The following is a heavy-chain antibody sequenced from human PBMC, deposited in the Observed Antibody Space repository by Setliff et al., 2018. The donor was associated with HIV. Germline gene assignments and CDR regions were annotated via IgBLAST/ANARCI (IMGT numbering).Heavy chain of an antibody. V-gene: IGHV1-46*01. CDR2: INPSGGST. CDR3: AREGGDIAARRRDFDY. D-gene: IGHD6-6*01. J-gene: IGHJ4*02. CDR1: GYTFTSYY. Sequence: ASVKVSCKASGYTFTSYYMHWVRQAPGQGLEWMGIINPSGGSTSYAQKFQGRVTMTRDTSTSTVYMELRSLRSDDTAVYYCAREGGDIAARRRDFDYWGQGTLVTVS.